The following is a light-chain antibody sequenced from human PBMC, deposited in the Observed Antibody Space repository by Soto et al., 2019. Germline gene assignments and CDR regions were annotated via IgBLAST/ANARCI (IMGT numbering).Light chain of an antibody. Sequence: DIQMTQSPSSLSASVGDRVIITCRASQNVNNHLNWYQQSSGRAPRVLIFGATNLQSGVSSRFSGTGSGTDFSLTISSLQPEDFAIYYCQQTYNIPYTFGRGTKVEI. V-gene: IGKV1-39*01. CDR3: QQTYNIPYT. CDR2: GAT. J-gene: IGKJ4*02. CDR1: QNVNNH.